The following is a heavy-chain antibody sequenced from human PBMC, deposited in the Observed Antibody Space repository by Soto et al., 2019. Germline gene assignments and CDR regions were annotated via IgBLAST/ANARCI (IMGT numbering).Heavy chain of an antibody. CDR1: GFTFSSYG. CDR3: ARDNQTGDYAPLYYFDY. CDR2: IWYDGSNK. J-gene: IGHJ4*02. D-gene: IGHD4-17*01. V-gene: IGHV3-33*01. Sequence: GGSLSLSCAASGFTFSSYGMHWVRQAPGKGLEWVAVIWYDGSNKYYADSVKGRFTISRDNSKNTLYLQMNSLRAEDTAVYYCARDNQTGDYAPLYYFDYWGQGTLVTVSS.